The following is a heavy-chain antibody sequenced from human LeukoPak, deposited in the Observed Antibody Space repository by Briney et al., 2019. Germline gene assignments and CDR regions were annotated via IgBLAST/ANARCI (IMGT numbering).Heavy chain of an antibody. CDR1: GGSISSGGYS. D-gene: IGHD3-22*01. V-gene: IGHV4-30-2*01. Sequence: SETLSLTCAVSGGSISSGGYSWSWLRQPPGKGLEWIGYIYHSGSTYYNPSLKSRVTISVDRSKNQFSLKLSSVTAADTAVYYCARVLYDSSGYYYFDYWGQGTLVTVSS. CDR3: ARVLYDSSGYYYFDY. J-gene: IGHJ4*02. CDR2: IYHSGST.